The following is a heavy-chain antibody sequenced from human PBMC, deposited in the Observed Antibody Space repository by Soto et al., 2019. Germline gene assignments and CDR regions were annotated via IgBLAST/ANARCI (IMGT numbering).Heavy chain of an antibody. CDR3: ARWGRTRRWFDP. D-gene: IGHD7-27*01. J-gene: IGHJ5*02. CDR2: IYYSGST. CDR1: GGSISSGGYY. Sequence: QVQLQESGPGLVKPSQTLSLTCTVSGGSISSGGYYWSWIRQHPGKGLEWIGYIYYSGSTYYNPSLKSRVTISVDTSKNQFSLKLSPVTVADTAVYYCARWGRTRRWFDPWGKGTLVTVSS. V-gene: IGHV4-31*03.